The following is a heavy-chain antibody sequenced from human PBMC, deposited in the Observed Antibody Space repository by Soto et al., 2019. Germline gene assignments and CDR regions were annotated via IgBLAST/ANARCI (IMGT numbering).Heavy chain of an antibody. CDR1: GYTFTSYA. Sequence: GASVKVSCKASGYTFTSYAMHWVRQAPGQRLEWMGWINAGNGNTKYSQKFQGRVTITRDTSASTAYMELSNLRSEDTAVYYCARLRGDSWFDFWGQGTRVTVSS. CDR2: INAGNGNT. CDR3: ARLRGDSWFDF. V-gene: IGHV1-3*01. J-gene: IGHJ5*01.